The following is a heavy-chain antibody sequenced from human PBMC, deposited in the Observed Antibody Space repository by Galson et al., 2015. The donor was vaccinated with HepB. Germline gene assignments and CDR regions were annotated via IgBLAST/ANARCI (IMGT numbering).Heavy chain of an antibody. CDR2: ISYSGNT. Sequence: SETLSLTCTVSGGSISSSSYYWGWIRQPPGKGLEWIGRISYSGNTNYNPSLKSRVTMSVDTSKNQFSLRLSSVTAADTAVYYCARHSSTVLTPDYFDYWGQGTLVTVSS. CDR3: ARHSSTVLTPDYFDY. CDR1: GGSISSSSYY. V-gene: IGHV4-39*01. J-gene: IGHJ4*02. D-gene: IGHD4-23*01.